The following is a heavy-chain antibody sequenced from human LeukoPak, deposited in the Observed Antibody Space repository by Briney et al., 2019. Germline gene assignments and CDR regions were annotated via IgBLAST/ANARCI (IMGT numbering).Heavy chain of an antibody. D-gene: IGHD3-10*01. CDR2: IIPIFGTA. J-gene: IGHJ4*02. V-gene: IGHV1-69*13. CDR1: GYIFTSYW. Sequence: SVKVSCKASGYIFTSYWMHWVRQAPGQGLEWMGGIIPIFGTANYAQKFQGRVTITADESTSTAYMELSSLRSEDTAVYYCARDLVGSGSYQFDYWGRGTLVTVSS. CDR3: ARDLVGSGSYQFDY.